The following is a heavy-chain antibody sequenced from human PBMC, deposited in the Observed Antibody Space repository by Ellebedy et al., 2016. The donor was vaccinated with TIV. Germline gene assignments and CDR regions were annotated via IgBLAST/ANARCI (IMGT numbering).Heavy chain of an antibody. CDR3: ARQLVVWAFYHAFDI. CDR1: GFTFSNYG. D-gene: IGHD2-21*01. Sequence: PGGSLRLSCAASGFTFSNYGMTWVRQAPGKGLEWVAHISHTGETTYYADSVKGRFTISRDNFRDTLYLQMNSLRAEDTAVYYCARQLVVWAFYHAFDIWGQGTMLIVTS. V-gene: IGHV3-23*01. CDR2: ISHTGETT. J-gene: IGHJ3*02.